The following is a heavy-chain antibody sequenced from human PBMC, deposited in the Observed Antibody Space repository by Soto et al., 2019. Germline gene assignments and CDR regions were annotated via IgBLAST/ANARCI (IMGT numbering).Heavy chain of an antibody. CDR3: ARGGSDDFWSGYYQAGYYGMDV. D-gene: IGHD3-3*01. CDR2: ISAYNGNT. CDR1: GDTFTSYG. Sequence: ASVKVSCKASGDTFTSYGISWVRQAPGQGLEWMGWISAYNGNTNHAQKLQGRVTMTTDTSTSTAYMELRSLRSDDTAVYYCARGGSDDFWSGYYQAGYYGMDVWGQGTTVTVSS. J-gene: IGHJ6*02. V-gene: IGHV1-18*04.